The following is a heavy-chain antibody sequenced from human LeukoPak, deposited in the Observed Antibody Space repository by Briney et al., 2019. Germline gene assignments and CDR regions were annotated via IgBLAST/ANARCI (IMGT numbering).Heavy chain of an antibody. D-gene: IGHD3-10*01. V-gene: IGHV3-21*04. CDR3: ARDSYYGSGSSPPDAFDI. Sequence: GGSLRLSCAASGFTFSSYSMNWVRQAPGKGLEWVSSISSSSSYIYYADSVKGRFTISRDNAKNSLYLQMNSLRAEDTAVYYCARDSYYGSGSSPPDAFDIWGQGTMVTVSS. CDR1: GFTFSSYS. CDR2: ISSSSSYI. J-gene: IGHJ3*02.